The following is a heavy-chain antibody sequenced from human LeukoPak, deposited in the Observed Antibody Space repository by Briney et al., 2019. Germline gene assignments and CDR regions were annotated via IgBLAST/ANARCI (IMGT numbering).Heavy chain of an antibody. D-gene: IGHD4-23*01. CDR2: IYYSGST. Sequence: PSETLSLTCTVSGGSISSGGYYWSWIRQHPGRGLEWIGYIYYSGSTYYNPSLKSRLTISVDTSKNQFSLKLSSVTAADTAVYYCARTTVVAKYFDYWGQGTLVTVSS. CDR3: ARTTVVAKYFDY. J-gene: IGHJ4*02. V-gene: IGHV4-31*03. CDR1: GGSISSGGYY.